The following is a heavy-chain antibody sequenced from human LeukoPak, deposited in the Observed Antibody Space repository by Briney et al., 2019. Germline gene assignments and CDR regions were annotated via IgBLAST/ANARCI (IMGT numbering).Heavy chain of an antibody. V-gene: IGHV4-59*01. J-gene: IGHJ4*02. CDR2: IYSSGST. CDR1: GGSISGIY. D-gene: IGHD3-10*01. CDR3: ARERGDWALDY. Sequence: NPSETLSLTCTVSGGSISGIYWSWIQQPPGKGLEWIGYIYSSGSTKYNPSLRSRVTMSLDTSKNQFSLRLTSVTAADTAMYFCARERGDWALDYWGQGTLVTVSS.